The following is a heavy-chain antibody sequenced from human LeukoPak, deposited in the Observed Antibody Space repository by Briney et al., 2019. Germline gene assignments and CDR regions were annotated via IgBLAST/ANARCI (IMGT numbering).Heavy chain of an antibody. CDR1: GFTFSSYG. V-gene: IGHV3-30*02. Sequence: GGSLRLSCGASGFTFSSYGMHWVRQAPGKGLEWVEYIRYDGSNKYYADSVKGRFTISRDNSKNTLYLQMNSLRAEDTAVYYCARAHIVVVPAANLGYWGQGTLVTVSS. CDR2: IRYDGSNK. J-gene: IGHJ4*02. D-gene: IGHD2-2*01. CDR3: ARAHIVVVPAANLGY.